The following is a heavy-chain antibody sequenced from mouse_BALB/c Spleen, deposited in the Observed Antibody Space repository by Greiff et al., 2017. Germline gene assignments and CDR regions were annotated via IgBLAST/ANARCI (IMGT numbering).Heavy chain of an antibody. CDR1: GFNIKDYY. Sequence: EVQGVESGAELVRPGALVKLSCKASGFNIKDYYMHWVKQRPEQGLEWIGWIDPENGNTIYDPKFQGKASITADTSSNTAYLQLSSLTSEDTAVYYCASYYYGSSYYFDYWGQGTTLTVSS. CDR2: IDPENGNT. D-gene: IGHD1-1*01. J-gene: IGHJ2*01. CDR3: ASYYYGSSYYFDY. V-gene: IGHV14-1*02.